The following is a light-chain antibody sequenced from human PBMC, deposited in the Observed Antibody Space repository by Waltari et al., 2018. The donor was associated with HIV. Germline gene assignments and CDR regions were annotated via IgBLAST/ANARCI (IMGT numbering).Light chain of an antibody. J-gene: IGLJ3*02. V-gene: IGLV1-44*01. Sequence: QSVLTQSPSASGTPGQRVTISCSGGPSNIGSHSVIWYQQVPGTAPQLFMFSNSLRPSGVPDRFSGSKSGTSASLAISGIKYEDEDDYYCATWDDTLDGPVFGGGTRLTVL. CDR1: PSNIGSHS. CDR2: SNS. CDR3: ATWDDTLDGPV.